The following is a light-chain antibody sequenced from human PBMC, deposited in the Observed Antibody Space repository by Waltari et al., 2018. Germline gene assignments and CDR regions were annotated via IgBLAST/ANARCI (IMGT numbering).Light chain of an antibody. CDR1: QGISNY. CDR2: AAS. J-gene: IGKJ5*01. Sequence: DIQMTQSPSSLSASVGDRVTITCGASQGISNYLAWYQQQPGKVPKLLIYAASTLQSGVPSRFSGSGSGTDFTLTISSLQPEDVATYYCQEYNSAPDTFGQGTRLEIK. V-gene: IGKV1-27*01. CDR3: QEYNSAPDT.